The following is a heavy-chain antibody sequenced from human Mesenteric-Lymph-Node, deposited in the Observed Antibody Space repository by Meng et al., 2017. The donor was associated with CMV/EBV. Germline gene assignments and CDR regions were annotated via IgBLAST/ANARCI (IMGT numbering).Heavy chain of an antibody. CDR2: IIPMLGTA. D-gene: IGHD6-19*01. J-gene: IGHJ4*02. CDR1: GGTFRSLA. CDR3: ARAQGVAVTDY. V-gene: IGHV1-69*05. Sequence: SVKVSCKASGGTFRSLAITWVRQAPGQGLEWMGGIIPMLGTANYAQKFQGRVTITTDESTSTAYMELSSLRSEDTAVYYCARAQGVAVTDYWGQGTLVTVSS.